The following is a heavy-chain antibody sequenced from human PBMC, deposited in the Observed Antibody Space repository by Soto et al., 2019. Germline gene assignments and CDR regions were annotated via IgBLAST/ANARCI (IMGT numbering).Heavy chain of an antibody. D-gene: IGHD5-12*01. CDR1: GGSISSSSYY. J-gene: IGHJ3*02. V-gene: IGHV4-39*01. CDR3: ARLPEGIIVATIGNAFDI. Sequence: QLQLQESGPGLVKPSATLSLTCTVSGGSISSSSYYWGWIRQPPGKGLEWIGSVYYSGSTYYKPSLERRVTISMDTSKNQFSLKLNSVTAADTAVYYCARLPEGIIVATIGNAFDIWGQGTLVTVSS. CDR2: VYYSGST.